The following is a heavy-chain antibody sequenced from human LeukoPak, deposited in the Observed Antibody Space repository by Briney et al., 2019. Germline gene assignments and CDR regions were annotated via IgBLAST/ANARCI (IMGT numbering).Heavy chain of an antibody. V-gene: IGHV4-4*02. D-gene: IGHD4-23*01. CDR2: IYYSRSA. CDR3: ARAPTVAFFDY. CDR1: GGSISSSYW. J-gene: IGHJ4*02. Sequence: SGTLSLTCAVSGGSISSSYWWSWVRQPPGKGLEWIGSIYYSRSAYYNPSLKSRVTISVDTSKNQFSLKLSSVTAADTAVYYCARAPTVAFFDYWGQGTLVTVSS.